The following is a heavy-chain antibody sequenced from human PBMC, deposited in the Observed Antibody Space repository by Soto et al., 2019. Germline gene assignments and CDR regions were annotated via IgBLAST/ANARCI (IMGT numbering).Heavy chain of an antibody. J-gene: IGHJ5*01. D-gene: IGHD3-3*01. CDR1: GFTFSSYW. CDR3: ARERDTIFHGWFDS. CDR2: INTDGSST. Sequence: EVPLVESGGGLVQPGGSLRLSCAASGFTFSSYWMYWVRQVPGKGLVWVSRINTDGSSTRYADSVQGRFTISRDNAKNTVYLQMNSLRADDTAMYYCARERDTIFHGWFDSWGQGTLVTVSS. V-gene: IGHV3-74*01.